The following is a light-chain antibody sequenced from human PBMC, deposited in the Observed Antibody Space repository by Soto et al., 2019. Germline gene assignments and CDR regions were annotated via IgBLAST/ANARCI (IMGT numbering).Light chain of an antibody. CDR2: GAS. Sequence: EIVLTQSPGTLSLPPGERATLSCRASQSVSSTYLAWYQQKPGQAPRLLIYGASSRATGIPDRFSGSGSGTDFTLTISRLEPEDFAVYYCQQYGRSPPNTFGGGTKVDIK. V-gene: IGKV3-20*01. CDR1: QSVSSTY. J-gene: IGKJ4*01. CDR3: QQYGRSPPNT.